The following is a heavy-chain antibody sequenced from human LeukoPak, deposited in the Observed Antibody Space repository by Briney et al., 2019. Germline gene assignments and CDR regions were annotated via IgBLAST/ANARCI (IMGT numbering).Heavy chain of an antibody. D-gene: IGHD2-15*01. CDR3: ARGRGYLGYCSGGSCFLDY. CDR1: GGAFSGYY. CDR2: INHSGST. J-gene: IGHJ4*02. Sequence: SETLSLTCAVSGGAFSGYYWSWIRQPPGKGLEWIGEINHSGSTNYNPSLKSRVTISVDTSKNQFSLKLSSVTAADTAVYYCARGRGYLGYCSGGSCFLDYWGQGTLVTVSS. V-gene: IGHV4-34*01.